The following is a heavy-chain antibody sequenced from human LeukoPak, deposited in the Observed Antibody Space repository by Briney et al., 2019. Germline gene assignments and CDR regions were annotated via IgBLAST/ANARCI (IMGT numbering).Heavy chain of an antibody. CDR3: AKEGVTGTRFDY. J-gene: IGHJ4*02. CDR1: GFTFTSSA. Sequence: GGSLRLSCAASGFTFTSSAMSWVRQAPGKGLYWVSAISGSGTGTYYADSVKGRFTISRDNSKNTLYLQMNSLRAEDTAVYYCAKEGVTGTRFDYWGQGTLVTVSS. CDR2: ISGSGTGT. D-gene: IGHD1-7*01. V-gene: IGHV3-23*01.